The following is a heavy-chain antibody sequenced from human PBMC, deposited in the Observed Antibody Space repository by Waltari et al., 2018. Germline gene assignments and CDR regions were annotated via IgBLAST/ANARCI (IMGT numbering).Heavy chain of an antibody. CDR2: IKAEGSEN. CDR3: ARGSAYYVRFWDY. D-gene: IGHD3-16*01. Sequence: EVQLGESGGGFVQPGGSMHRAGSAAGVSLTEYWLTWVRQAPGKGLEGLANIKAEGSENDYGDTVKGGITISRDNAKNSGFLQMDNLGADDTAVYYCARGSAYYVRFWDYWGLGTLVTVSS. J-gene: IGHJ4*02. CDR1: GVSLTEYW. V-gene: IGHV3-7*03.